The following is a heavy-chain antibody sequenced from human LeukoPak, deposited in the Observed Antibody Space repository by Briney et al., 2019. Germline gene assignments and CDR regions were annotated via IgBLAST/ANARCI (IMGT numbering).Heavy chain of an antibody. D-gene: IGHD4-17*01. Sequence: GRSLRLSCAASGFTFSSYAMHWVRQAPGKGLEWVASISYDESNKYYADSVKGRFTVSRDNSKNTLYLQMNSLRAEDTAVYYCARVDYGDHTPYFDYWGQGTLVTVSS. CDR3: ARVDYGDHTPYFDY. CDR2: ISYDESNK. J-gene: IGHJ4*02. V-gene: IGHV3-30-3*01. CDR1: GFTFSSYA.